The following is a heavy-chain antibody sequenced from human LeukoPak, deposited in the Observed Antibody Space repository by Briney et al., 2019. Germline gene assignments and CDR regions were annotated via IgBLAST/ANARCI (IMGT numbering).Heavy chain of an antibody. CDR3: ARRGEAAAQLSYMDV. V-gene: IGHV3-21*01. J-gene: IGHJ6*03. Sequence: PGGSPRLSCAASGFTFSSYSMNWVRQAPGKGLEWVSSISSSSSYIYYGDSVQGRFTISRDNAKNSLYLQMNSLRAEDTAVYYCARRGEAAAQLSYMDVWGKGTTVTVSS. CDR1: GFTFSSYS. D-gene: IGHD6-13*01. CDR2: ISSSSSYI.